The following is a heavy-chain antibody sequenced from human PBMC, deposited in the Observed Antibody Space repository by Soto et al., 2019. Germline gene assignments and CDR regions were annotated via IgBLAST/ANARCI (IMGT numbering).Heavy chain of an antibody. D-gene: IGHD5-18*01. CDR1: GGTFSSYA. J-gene: IGHJ3*02. CDR3: ASDSGGYRYGYAHAFDI. V-gene: IGHV1-69*01. Sequence: QVQLVQSGAEVKKPGSSVKVSCKASGGTFSSYAISWVRQAPGQGLEWMGGIIPIFGTAKYEQTFQGRFTITADESTSTAYLELSSLRSEDTAVYYCASDSGGYRYGYAHAFDIWGPGTMVPVSS. CDR2: IIPIFGTA.